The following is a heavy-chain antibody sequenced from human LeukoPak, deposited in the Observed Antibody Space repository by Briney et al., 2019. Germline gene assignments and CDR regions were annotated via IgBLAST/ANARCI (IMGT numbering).Heavy chain of an antibody. V-gene: IGHV1-2*02. CDR3: VRDGYSGGAFDI. CDR1: GYTFTGHY. Sequence: GASVKVSCKASGYTFTGHYMHWVRQAPGQGLEWMGWIYPKSGGTNYAQKFQSRVTMTRDTSITTAFMELNILKSDDTAVYCCVRDGYSGGAFDIWGQGTMVTVSS. D-gene: IGHD5-12*01. CDR2: IYPKSGGT. J-gene: IGHJ3*02.